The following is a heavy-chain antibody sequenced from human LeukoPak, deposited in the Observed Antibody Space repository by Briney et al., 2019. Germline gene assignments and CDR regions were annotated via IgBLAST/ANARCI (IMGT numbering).Heavy chain of an antibody. D-gene: IGHD5-18*01. Sequence: GGSLRLSCAASGFTFDDYGMSWVRQAPGKGLEWVSAISGSGGSTYYADSVKGRFTISRDNSKNTLYLQMNSLRAEDTAVYYCAKGYSYGFDYWGQGTLVTVSS. J-gene: IGHJ4*02. CDR1: GFTFDDYG. CDR2: ISGSGGST. V-gene: IGHV3-23*01. CDR3: AKGYSYGFDY.